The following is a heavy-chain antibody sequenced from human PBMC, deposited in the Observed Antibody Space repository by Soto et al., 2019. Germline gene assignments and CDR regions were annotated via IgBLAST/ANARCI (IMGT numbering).Heavy chain of an antibody. J-gene: IGHJ5*02. CDR1: GYTLTELS. D-gene: IGHD2-2*01. Sequence: GASVKVSCKVSGYTLTELSMHWLRQAPGKGLEWMGGFDPEDGETIYAQKFQGRVTMTEDTSTDTAYMELSSLRSEDTAVYYCATFFPVVPAARWFDPWGQGTLVTVSS. V-gene: IGHV1-24*01. CDR2: FDPEDGET. CDR3: ATFFPVVPAARWFDP.